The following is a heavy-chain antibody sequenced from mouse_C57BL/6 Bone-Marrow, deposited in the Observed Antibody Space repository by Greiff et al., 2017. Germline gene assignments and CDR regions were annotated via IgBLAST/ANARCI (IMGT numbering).Heavy chain of an antibody. J-gene: IGHJ4*01. CDR1: GYSFTGYY. CDR3: ARRGYGMIYAMDY. D-gene: IGHD1-1*01. V-gene: IGHV1-42*01. Sequence: EVQLQQSGPELVKLGASVKISCKASGYSFTGYYMNWVKQSPEKSLEWIGEINPSTGGTTYNQKFKAKATLTVDKSSSTAYMQLKSLTSEDSAVYYCARRGYGMIYAMDYWGQGTSVTVSS. CDR2: INPSTGGT.